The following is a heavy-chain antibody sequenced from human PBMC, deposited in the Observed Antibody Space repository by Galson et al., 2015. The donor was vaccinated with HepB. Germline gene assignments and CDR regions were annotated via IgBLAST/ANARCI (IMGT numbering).Heavy chain of an antibody. J-gene: IGHJ4*02. Sequence: SLRLSCATSGFIVSSYAMSWVRQAPGKGLEWVAVLTYDGTYKFYAASVEGRFTISRDNSKNTLFLQMNSLRIEATAVYYCAKGRNSAYLDYWGQGTLVTVSS. CDR1: GFIVSSYA. D-gene: IGHD1-14*01. CDR2: LTYDGTYK. V-gene: IGHV3-30*18. CDR3: AKGRNSAYLDY.